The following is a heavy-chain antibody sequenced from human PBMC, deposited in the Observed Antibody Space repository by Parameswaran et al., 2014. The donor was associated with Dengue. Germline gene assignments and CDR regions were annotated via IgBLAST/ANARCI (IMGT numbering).Heavy chain of an antibody. CDR3: AKDFSPSIAAAARD. D-gene: IGHD6-13*01. V-gene: IGHV3-30*18. CDR2: ISYDGSNK. Sequence: WIRQPPGKGLEWVAVISYDGSNKYYADSVKGRFTISRDNSKNTLYLQMNSLRAEDTAVYYCAKDFSPSIAAAARDWGQGTLVTVSS. J-gene: IGHJ4*02.